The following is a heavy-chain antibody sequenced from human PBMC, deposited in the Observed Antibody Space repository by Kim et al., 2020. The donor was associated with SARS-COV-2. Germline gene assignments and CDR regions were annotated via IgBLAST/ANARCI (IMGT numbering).Heavy chain of an antibody. CDR3: ARRSVATIVGYYYYGMDV. D-gene: IGHD5-12*01. CDR2: IDPSDSYT. CDR1: GYSFTSYW. Sequence: GESLKISCKGSGYSFTSYWISWVRQMPGKGLEWMGRIDPSDSYTNYSPSFQGHVTISADKSISTAYLQWSSLKASDTAMYYCARRSVATIVGYYYYGMDVWGQGTTVTVSS. V-gene: IGHV5-10-1*01. J-gene: IGHJ6*02.